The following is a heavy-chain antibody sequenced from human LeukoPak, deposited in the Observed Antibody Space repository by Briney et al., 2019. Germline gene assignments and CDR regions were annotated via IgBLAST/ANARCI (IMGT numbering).Heavy chain of an antibody. J-gene: IGHJ6*02. CDR3: AGYPMDV. Sequence: PGGSLRLSCAASGFSFTSYWMMWVRQAPGKGLEWVANIKQDGSEKYYVDSAKGRFSISRDNAKKSVYLQVNSLRDEDTAVYYCAGYPMDVWGQGTTVTVSS. CDR1: GFSFTSYW. V-gene: IGHV3-7*01. CDR2: IKQDGSEK.